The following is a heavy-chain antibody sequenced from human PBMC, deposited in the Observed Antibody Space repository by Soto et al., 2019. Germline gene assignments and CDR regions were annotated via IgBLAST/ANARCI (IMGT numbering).Heavy chain of an antibody. J-gene: IGHJ4*02. CDR3: ARVMGSYGEKSPYFDY. CDR2: INPSGGST. Sequence: QVQLVQSGAEVKKPGASVKVSCKASGYTFTSYYMHWVRQAPGQGLEWMGIINPSGGSTSYAQKFQGRVTMTRDTSTSTVYMELSSLRSEDTAVYYCARVMGSYGEKSPYFDYWGQGTLVTVSS. V-gene: IGHV1-46*01. D-gene: IGHD4-17*01. CDR1: GYTFTSYY.